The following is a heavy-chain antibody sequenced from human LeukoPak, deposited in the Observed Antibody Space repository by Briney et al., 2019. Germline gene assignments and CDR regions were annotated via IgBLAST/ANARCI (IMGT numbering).Heavy chain of an antibody. CDR1: GYTFTGYY. Sequence: ASVKVSCKASGYTFTGYYMHWVRQVPGQGLEWMGIINPSGGSTSYAQKFQGRVTMTRDMSTSTVYMELSSLRSEDTAVYYCAREGVDPGIAVAGTDDAFDIWGQGTMVTVSS. CDR3: AREGVDPGIAVAGTDDAFDI. V-gene: IGHV1-46*01. D-gene: IGHD6-19*01. CDR2: INPSGGST. J-gene: IGHJ3*02.